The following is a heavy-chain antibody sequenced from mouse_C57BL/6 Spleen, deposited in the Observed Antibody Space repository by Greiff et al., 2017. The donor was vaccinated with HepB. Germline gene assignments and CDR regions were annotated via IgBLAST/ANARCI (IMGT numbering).Heavy chain of an antibody. CDR3: ARDGNCYAMDY. CDR1: GFTFSSYG. J-gene: IGHJ4*01. D-gene: IGHD2-1*01. V-gene: IGHV5-6*01. Sequence: EVQLVESGGDLVKPGGSLKLSCAASGFTFSSYGMSWVRQTPDKRLEWVATISSGGSYTYYPDSVKGRFTISRDNAKNTLYLQMSSLKSEDTAMYYCARDGNCYAMDYWGQGTSVTVSS. CDR2: ISSGGSYT.